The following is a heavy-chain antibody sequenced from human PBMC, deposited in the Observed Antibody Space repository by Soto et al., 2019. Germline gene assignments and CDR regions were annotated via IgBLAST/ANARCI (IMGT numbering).Heavy chain of an antibody. Sequence: GSGPTLVNPTQTLTLTCTFPGFSLSTSGVGVGWIRQPPGKALEWLALIYWNDDKRYSPSLKSRLTITKDTSKNQVVLTMTNMDPVDTATYYCAHTVSWNHVLMVYAMAPTAFDIWGQGTMVTVS. V-gene: IGHV2-5*01. D-gene: IGHD2-8*01. CDR1: GFSLSTSGVG. CDR2: IYWNDDK. J-gene: IGHJ3*02. CDR3: AHTVSWNHVLMVYAMAPTAFDI.